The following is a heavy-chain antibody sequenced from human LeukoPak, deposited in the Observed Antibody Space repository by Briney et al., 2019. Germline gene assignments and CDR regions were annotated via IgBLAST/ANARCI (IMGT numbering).Heavy chain of an antibody. Sequence: GESLKISCKGSGYRFTSYWIGWVRQMPGRGLEWMGIIYPGDSDTRYSPSFQGQVTISADKSISTAYLQWSSLKASDTAMYYCARLYYYDSSGYKGRAFDIWGQGTMVTVSS. J-gene: IGHJ3*02. D-gene: IGHD3-22*01. CDR1: GYRFTSYW. V-gene: IGHV5-51*01. CDR3: ARLYYYDSSGYKGRAFDI. CDR2: IYPGDSDT.